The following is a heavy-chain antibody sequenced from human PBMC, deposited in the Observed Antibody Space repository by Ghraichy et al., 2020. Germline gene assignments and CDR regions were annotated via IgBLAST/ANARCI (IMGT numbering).Heavy chain of an antibody. CDR3: ARDGTLLRYFDWPHWFDP. J-gene: IGHJ5*02. CDR2: INAGNGNT. D-gene: IGHD3-9*01. Sequence: ASVKVSCKASGYTFTSYAMHWVRQAPGQRLEWMGWINAGNGNTKYSQKFQGRVTITRDTSASTAYMELSSLRSEDTAVYYCARDGTLLRYFDWPHWFDPWGQGTLVTVSS. V-gene: IGHV1-3*01. CDR1: GYTFTSYA.